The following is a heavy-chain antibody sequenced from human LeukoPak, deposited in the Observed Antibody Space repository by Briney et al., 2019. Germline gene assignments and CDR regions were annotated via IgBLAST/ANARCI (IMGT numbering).Heavy chain of an antibody. D-gene: IGHD5-24*01. V-gene: IGHV3-23*01. CDR2: ISGSGGST. CDR3: AKNFGRDGYKNAFDI. Sequence: GGSLRLSCAASGFTFSSYAMSWVRQAPGKGLEWVSHISGSGGSTHYADSVKGRFTISRDNSKNTLYLQMNSLRAEDTAVYYCAKNFGRDGYKNAFDIWGQGTMVTVSS. CDR1: GFTFSSYA. J-gene: IGHJ3*02.